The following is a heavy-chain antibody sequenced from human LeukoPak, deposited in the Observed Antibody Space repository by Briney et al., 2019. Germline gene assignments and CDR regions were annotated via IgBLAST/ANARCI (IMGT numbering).Heavy chain of an antibody. V-gene: IGHV3-74*01. Sequence: PGGSLRLSXAASGFTFSSYLMHWVRQAPGKGLVWVSRINSDGSSTGYADSVKGRFTISRDNAKNTLYLQMNSLRAEDTAVYYCARDHYYDSSGYYLYYWGQGTLVTVSS. CDR3: ARDHYYDSSGYYLYY. J-gene: IGHJ4*02. CDR1: GFTFSSYL. D-gene: IGHD3-22*01. CDR2: INSDGSST.